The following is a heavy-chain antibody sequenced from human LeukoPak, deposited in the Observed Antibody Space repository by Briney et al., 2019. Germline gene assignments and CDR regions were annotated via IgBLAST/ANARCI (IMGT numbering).Heavy chain of an antibody. Sequence: PSQTLSLTCAVSGGSISSGGYSWSWIRQPPGKGLEWIGYIYHSGSTHYSPSLKSRVTISVDTSKNQFSLKLSSVTAADTAVYYCARGLSMIVVVVHDWYFDLWGRGTLVTVSS. D-gene: IGHD3-22*01. CDR1: GGSISSGGYS. V-gene: IGHV4-30-2*01. J-gene: IGHJ2*01. CDR2: IYHSGST. CDR3: ARGLSMIVVVVHDWYFDL.